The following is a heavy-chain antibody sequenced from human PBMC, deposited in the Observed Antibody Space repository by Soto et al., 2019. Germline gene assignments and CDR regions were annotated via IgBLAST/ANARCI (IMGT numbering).Heavy chain of an antibody. V-gene: IGHV1-2*02. CDR2: INPNSGAT. D-gene: IGHD5-12*01. CDR1: GYSFTGYY. Sequence: QVQLVQSGAEMKKPGASVTVSCKASGYSFTGYYLHWVRQAPGQGLEWLGWINPNSGATNHAQKFQGRVTMTRDRSITTAYMDLNRLTSDDTAVYYCARHSVSTIGDFDNWGQGTLVTVSS. J-gene: IGHJ4*02. CDR3: ARHSVSTIGDFDN.